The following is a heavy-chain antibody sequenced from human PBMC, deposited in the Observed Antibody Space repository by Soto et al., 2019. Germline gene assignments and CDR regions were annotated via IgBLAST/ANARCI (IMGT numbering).Heavy chain of an antibody. CDR1: GYTLTSYD. CDR2: MNPNSGNT. CDR3: ARGVLRYFDWLSPLDV. D-gene: IGHD3-9*01. J-gene: IGHJ6*04. Sequence: SWRVSCKAAGYTLTSYDINWVRQSKGQGLEWMGWMNPNSGNTGYAQKFQGRVTMTRNTSISTAYMELSSLRSEDTAVYYCARGVLRYFDWLSPLDVWGKRTTVTVSS. V-gene: IGHV1-8*01.